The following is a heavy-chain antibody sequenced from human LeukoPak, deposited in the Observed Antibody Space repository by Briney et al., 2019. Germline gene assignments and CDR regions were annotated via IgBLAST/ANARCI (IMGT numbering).Heavy chain of an antibody. CDR3: ARRGFYDTSGYLFDY. J-gene: IGHJ4*02. V-gene: IGHV3-48*03. CDR1: GFTFSSYE. CDR2: ISTSGSPI. D-gene: IGHD3-22*01. Sequence: GGSLRLSCAASGFTFSSYEMNWVRQAPGKGLEWVSYISTSGSPIDYGNSVKGRFTISRDNAKNSLYLQMNSLRAEDTALYYCARRGFYDTSGYLFDYWGQGALVTVSS.